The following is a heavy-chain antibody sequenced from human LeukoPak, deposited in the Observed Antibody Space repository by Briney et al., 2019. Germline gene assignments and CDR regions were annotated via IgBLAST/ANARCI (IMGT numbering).Heavy chain of an antibody. V-gene: IGHV4-59*08. CDR1: GGSISTYY. J-gene: IGHJ4*02. D-gene: IGHD5-12*01. CDR2: NYYSGST. Sequence: SETLSLTCTVSGGSISTYYWSWIRQPPGKGLECIGYNYYSGSTNYNTSLKSRVTISVDTSKNQFSLKLTSVTAADTAVYYCARSSGYDAYYFDYWGQGTLVTVSS. CDR3: ARSSGYDAYYFDY.